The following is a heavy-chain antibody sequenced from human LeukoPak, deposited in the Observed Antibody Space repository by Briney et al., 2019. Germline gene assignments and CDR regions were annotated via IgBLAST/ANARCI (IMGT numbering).Heavy chain of an antibody. Sequence: ASVNVSCKASGYTFTSYAMHWVRQAPGQRLEWMGWINAGNGNTKYSQKFQGRVTITRDTSASTAYMELSSLRSEDTAVYYCARDVGAVAGTDYWGQGTLVTVSS. J-gene: IGHJ4*02. D-gene: IGHD6-19*01. CDR3: ARDVGAVAGTDY. CDR1: GYTFTSYA. V-gene: IGHV1-3*01. CDR2: INAGNGNT.